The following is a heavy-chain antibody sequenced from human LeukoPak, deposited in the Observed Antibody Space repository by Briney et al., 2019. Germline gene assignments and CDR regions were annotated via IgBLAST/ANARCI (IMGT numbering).Heavy chain of an antibody. Sequence: ASVKVSCKASGYTFTTYNMHWVRQAPGQGLEWMGIINPSGGSTSYAQKFQGRVTMTRDTSTSTVYMELSSLRSEDTAVYYCARNDPYYYYMDVWGKGTTVTVSS. V-gene: IGHV1-46*01. D-gene: IGHD1-1*01. J-gene: IGHJ6*03. CDR3: ARNDPYYYYMDV. CDR2: INPSGGST. CDR1: GYTFTTYN.